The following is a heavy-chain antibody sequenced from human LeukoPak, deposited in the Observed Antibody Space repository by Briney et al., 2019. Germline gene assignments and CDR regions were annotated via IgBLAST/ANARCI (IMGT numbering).Heavy chain of an antibody. D-gene: IGHD6-13*01. CDR2: ISIASTT. CDR3: ASWAGTAAGFSGPFDY. V-gene: IGHV3-48*01. J-gene: IGHJ4*02. Sequence: GGSLRLSCAASGFTFNSYGMSWVRLAPGKGLEWLSHISIASTTYYADSVKGRFTISRDNARNSVFLQMASLRAEDTGVYYCASWAGTAAGFSGPFDYWGLGTLVTVSS. CDR1: GFTFNSYG.